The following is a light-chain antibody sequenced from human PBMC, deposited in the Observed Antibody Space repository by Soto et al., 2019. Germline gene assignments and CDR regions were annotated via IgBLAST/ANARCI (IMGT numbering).Light chain of an antibody. CDR1: SSNIGGNS. CDR2: DDN. J-gene: IGLJ1*01. Sequence: QSVMTQPPSVSAAPGQKVTISFSGSSSNIGGNSVSWYQQLPGTAPKLLIYDDNKRPSGIPDRFSGSKSGTSATLGITGFQTGDESDYYFGSWDSSLSAYVFGTATKLTVL. CDR3: GSWDSSLSAYV. V-gene: IGLV1-51*01.